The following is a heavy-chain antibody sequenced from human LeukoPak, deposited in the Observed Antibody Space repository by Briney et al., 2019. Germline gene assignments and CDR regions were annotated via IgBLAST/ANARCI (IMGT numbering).Heavy chain of an antibody. CDR2: IGTSTSYI. V-gene: IGHV3-21*01. D-gene: IGHD3-22*01. CDR3: ASRYYDSSGFDY. J-gene: IGHJ4*02. CDR1: GFTFSTYI. Sequence: GGSLRLSCAASGFTFSTYIMNWVRQTPGKGLEWVSSIGTSTSYIYYADSVKGRFTISRDNAKNSLSLQMNSLRAEDTAVYYCASRYYDSSGFDYWGQGTLVTVSS.